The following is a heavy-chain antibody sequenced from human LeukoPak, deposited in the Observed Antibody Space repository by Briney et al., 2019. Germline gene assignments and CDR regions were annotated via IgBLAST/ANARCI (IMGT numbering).Heavy chain of an antibody. CDR2: IRYDGSNK. Sequence: GGSLRLSCAASGFTFSSYGMHWVRQAPGKGLEWVAFIRYDGSNKYYADSVKGRFTISRDNSKNTLYLQMSSLRAEDTAVYYCAKAITMVRGADSPGDYWGQGTLVTVSS. D-gene: IGHD3-10*01. CDR3: AKAITMVRGADSPGDY. V-gene: IGHV3-30*02. CDR1: GFTFSSYG. J-gene: IGHJ4*02.